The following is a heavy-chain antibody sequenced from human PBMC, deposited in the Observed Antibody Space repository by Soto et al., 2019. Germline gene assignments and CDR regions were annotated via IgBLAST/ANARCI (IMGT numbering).Heavy chain of an antibody. J-gene: IGHJ6*03. V-gene: IGHV1-69*08. CDR3: ARDAPAPVAYYYYRDV. Sequence: QVQLVQSGAEVKKPGSSVKVSCKASGGTFSSYTISWVRQAPGQGLEWMGRIIPILGIANYAQKFQGRVTITADKSTSTAYMELSSLRSEDTAVYYCARDAPAPVAYYYYRDVWGKGTTVTVSS. CDR2: IIPILGIA. CDR1: GGTFSSYT.